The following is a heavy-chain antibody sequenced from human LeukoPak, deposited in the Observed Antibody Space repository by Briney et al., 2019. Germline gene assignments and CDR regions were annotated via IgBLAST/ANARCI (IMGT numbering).Heavy chain of an antibody. V-gene: IGHV3-23*01. D-gene: IGHD3-10*01. CDR2: ISDSGGST. CDR1: GFTFSNYA. Sequence: GGSLRLSCAASGFTFSNYAMSWDRQAPGKGLEWVSTISDSGGSTYYADSVKGRFTISRDNSKNTLYLQMSSLRAEDTAIHYCAKVPYSDYGSGRPPFMDVWGQGTTVAVSS. CDR3: AKVPYSDYGSGRPPFMDV. J-gene: IGHJ6*02.